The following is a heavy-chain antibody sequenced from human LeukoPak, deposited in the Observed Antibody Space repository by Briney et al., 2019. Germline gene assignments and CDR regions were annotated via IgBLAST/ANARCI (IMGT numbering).Heavy chain of an antibody. J-gene: IGHJ6*02. CDR3: ARHSLWHYGPWDAMDV. CDR1: GYPFSAYW. Sequence: GESLKISCQGSGYPFSAYWIGWVRQMPGNGLEWMGIIFPDDSETKYSPSFQGQVTISADTSISTAYLQWSSLKASDTAMYYCARHSLWHYGPWDAMDVWGLGTTVTVAS. CDR2: IFPDDSET. V-gene: IGHV5-51*01. D-gene: IGHD3-10*01.